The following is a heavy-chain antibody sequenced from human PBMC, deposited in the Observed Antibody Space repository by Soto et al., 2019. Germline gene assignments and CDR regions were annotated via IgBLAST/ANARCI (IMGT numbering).Heavy chain of an antibody. CDR3: ARGTFCGGDCYSYLHY. CDR1: GFTFISYV. V-gene: IGHV3-23*01. CDR2: IDGGGVTT. Sequence: GGSLRLSCAASGFTFISYVMNWVRQAPGKGLEWVSAIDGGGVTTNYADSVKGRFTISRDNSKNTLYLQINSLRAEDTAIYFCARGTFCGGDCYSYLHYWGQGTLVTVSS. J-gene: IGHJ4*02. D-gene: IGHD2-21*02.